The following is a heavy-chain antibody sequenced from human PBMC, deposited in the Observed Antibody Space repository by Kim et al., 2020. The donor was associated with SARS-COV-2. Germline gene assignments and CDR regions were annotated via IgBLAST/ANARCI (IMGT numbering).Heavy chain of an antibody. J-gene: IGHJ4*02. CDR2: T. Sequence: TKYAQKFQDRVTLTKDTATGTAYMELRSLISDDTAVYFCARDRDYRFDLWGQGTLVTVSS. CDR3: ARDRDYRFDL. D-gene: IGHD3-16*02. V-gene: IGHV1-18*01.